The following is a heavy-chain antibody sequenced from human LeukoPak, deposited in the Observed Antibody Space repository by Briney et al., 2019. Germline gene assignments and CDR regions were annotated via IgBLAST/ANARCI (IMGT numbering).Heavy chain of an antibody. J-gene: IGHJ3*02. V-gene: IGHV4-4*09. CDR2: IYTSGSN. CDR1: GGSISSYY. CDR3: ARDSVGGTGHDAFDI. D-gene: IGHD1-26*01. Sequence: PSETLSLTCTVSGGSISSYYWSWIRQPPGKGLEWIGYIYTSGSNNYSPSLKSRVTISVDMSKNLFSLRLNSVTAADTAVYYCARDSVGGTGHDAFDIWGQGTMATVSS.